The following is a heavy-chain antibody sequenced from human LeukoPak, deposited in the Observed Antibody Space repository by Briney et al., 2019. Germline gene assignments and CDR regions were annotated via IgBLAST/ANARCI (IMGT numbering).Heavy chain of an antibody. CDR2: IKQDGSEK. D-gene: IGHD3-10*01. CDR1: GFTFSSYW. CDR3: AREDLGILWFGESPFDY. V-gene: IGHV3-7*01. Sequence: HPGGSLRLSSAASGFTFSSYWMSWVRQAPGKGLEWVANIKQDGSEKYYVDSVKGRFTISRDNAKNSLYLQMNSLRAEDTAVYYCAREDLGILWFGESPFDYWGQGTLVTVSS. J-gene: IGHJ4*02.